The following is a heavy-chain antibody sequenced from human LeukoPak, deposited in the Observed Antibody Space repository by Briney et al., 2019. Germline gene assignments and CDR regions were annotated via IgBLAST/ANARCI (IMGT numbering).Heavy chain of an antibody. V-gene: IGHV2-26*01. J-gene: IGHJ4*02. D-gene: IGHD2-15*01. CDR1: GFSLSNARMG. Sequence: SGPTLVKPTQTLTLTCTVSGFSLSNARMGVSWIRQPPGKALECLAHIFSNDEKSYSTSLKSRLTIPKDTSKSQVVLTMTNMDPVDTATYYCARIVCSGGSCYNDYWGQGTLVTVSS. CDR2: IFSNDEK. CDR3: ARIVCSGGSCYNDY.